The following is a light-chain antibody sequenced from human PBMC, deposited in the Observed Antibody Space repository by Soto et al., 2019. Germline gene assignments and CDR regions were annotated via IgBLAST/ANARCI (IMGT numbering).Light chain of an antibody. Sequence: MQLTQSRSSVSASVGDSVTITGRASQGISSFLAWYQQKPGKAPKLLIYAASTLQSGVPSRFSGSGSGTDFTLTVNSLQPEDFATYYCQQGYTSAITFGQGTRLEIK. CDR1: QGISSF. J-gene: IGKJ5*01. V-gene: IGKV1-39*01. CDR3: QQGYTSAIT. CDR2: AAS.